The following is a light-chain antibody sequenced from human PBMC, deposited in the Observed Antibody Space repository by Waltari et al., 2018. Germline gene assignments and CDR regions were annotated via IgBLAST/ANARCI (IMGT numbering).Light chain of an antibody. V-gene: IGKV1-9*01. Sequence: DIRLTQSPSFLSASVGDKVTITCRASQGIGSHLSWYQQDPGKAPKLLIYAASTLQGGVPSRFSGSGSGTEFVLTISGLQPEDFATYFCLHLNSYPYTFGGGTKVDIK. J-gene: IGKJ4*01. CDR2: AAS. CDR1: QGIGSH. CDR3: LHLNSYPYT.